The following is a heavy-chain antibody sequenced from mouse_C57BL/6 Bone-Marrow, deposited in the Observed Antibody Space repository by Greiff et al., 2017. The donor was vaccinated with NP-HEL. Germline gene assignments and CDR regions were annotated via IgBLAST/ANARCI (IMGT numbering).Heavy chain of an antibody. CDR1: DSEVFPIAY. CDR3: ARKGHYYGSRWYFDV. D-gene: IGHD1-1*01. Sequence: VQLQQSGSELRSPGSSVKLSCKDFDSEVFPIAYMSWVRQKPGHGFEWIGGILPSIGRTIYGEKFEDKATLDADTLSNTAYLELNSLTSEDSAIYYCARKGHYYGSRWYFDVWGTGTTVTVSS. V-gene: IGHV15-2*01. J-gene: IGHJ1*03. CDR2: ILPSIGRT.